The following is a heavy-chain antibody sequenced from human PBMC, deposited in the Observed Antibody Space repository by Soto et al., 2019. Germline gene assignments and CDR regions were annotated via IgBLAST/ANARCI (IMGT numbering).Heavy chain of an antibody. D-gene: IGHD2-2*01. J-gene: IGHJ4*02. CDR2: MNPNSGNT. V-gene: IGHV1-8*01. Sequence: ASVKVSCKASGYTFTSYDINWVRQATGQGLEWMGWMNPNSGNTGYAQKFQGRVTMTRNTSISTAYMELSSLRSEDTAVYYCARARRYCSSTSCQIDYWGQGTLVTVSS. CDR3: ARARRYCSSTSCQIDY. CDR1: GYTFTSYD.